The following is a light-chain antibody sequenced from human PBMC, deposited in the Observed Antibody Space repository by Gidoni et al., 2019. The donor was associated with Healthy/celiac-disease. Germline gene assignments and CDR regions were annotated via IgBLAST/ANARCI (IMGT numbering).Light chain of an antibody. V-gene: IGKV3-15*01. J-gene: IGKJ1*01. Sequence: EIVMTQSPATLSVSPGERATLSCRASQSVSSNLAWYQQKPGQAPRLLIYGASTRATGIPARFSGSGSVTEFTLTISSLQSEDFAVYYCQQYNNWPPWTFXXXTKVEIK. CDR3: QQYNNWPPWT. CDR1: QSVSSN. CDR2: GAS.